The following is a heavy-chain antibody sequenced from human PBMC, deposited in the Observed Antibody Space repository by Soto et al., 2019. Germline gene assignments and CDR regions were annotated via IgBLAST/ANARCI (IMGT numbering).Heavy chain of an antibody. Sequence: QVQLQESGPGLVKPSETLSLTCTVSGGSISPYYWSWIRQPPGKGLEWIRYIYYSGTTNYNPSLRSRVTMSVDLSRNQFSLELTSMTAADTAVYYCAKVGEGGHNDLWGRGTLVAVSS. CDR2: IYYSGTT. D-gene: IGHD1-26*01. J-gene: IGHJ2*01. CDR1: GGSISPYY. V-gene: IGHV4-59*01. CDR3: AKVGEGGHNDL.